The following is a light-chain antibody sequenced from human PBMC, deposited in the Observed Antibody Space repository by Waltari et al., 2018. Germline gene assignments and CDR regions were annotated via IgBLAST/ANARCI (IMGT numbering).Light chain of an antibody. Sequence: ETVMTQSQATLSLSPGVRATLTCRASQSVRSKLAWYQQKPGQAPRLLIYGASTRATGIPARFSGSGSGTEFTLTISSLQSEDFAVYYCQQYNNWPPTFGQGTKVEIK. V-gene: IGKV3-15*01. CDR2: GAS. CDR3: QQYNNWPPT. CDR1: QSVRSK. J-gene: IGKJ1*01.